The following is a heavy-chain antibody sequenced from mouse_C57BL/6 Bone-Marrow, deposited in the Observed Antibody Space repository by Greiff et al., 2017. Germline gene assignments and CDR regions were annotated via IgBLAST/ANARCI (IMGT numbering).Heavy chain of an antibody. J-gene: IGHJ4*01. CDR2: IYPGDGDT. Sequence: QVQLQQSGAELVKPGASVKISCKASGYAFSSYWMNWVKQWPGKGLEWIGQIYPGDGDTNYNGQFQGKATLTADNSSSTAYMQLSSLTSEDSAVYFCARRELPYDYAMGYWSQGTSVTVSS. V-gene: IGHV1-80*01. D-gene: IGHD6-5*01. CDR3: ARRELPYDYAMGY. CDR1: GYAFSSYW.